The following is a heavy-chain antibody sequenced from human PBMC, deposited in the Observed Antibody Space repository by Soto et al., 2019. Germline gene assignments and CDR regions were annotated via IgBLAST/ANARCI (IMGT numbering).Heavy chain of an antibody. J-gene: IGHJ4*02. V-gene: IGHV1-46*01. CDR2: INPSGGST. D-gene: IGHD3-22*01. CDR1: GYIFTNHY. CDR3: ARADYYDSSGFYYDC. Sequence: ASVKVSCKASGYIFTNHYIHWLRHAPGQGLEWMGIINPSGGSTNYLQKFQGRITMTRDTSTSTVYMELSSPRSEDTAVYFCARADYYDSSGFYYDCWGQGSLVTVSS.